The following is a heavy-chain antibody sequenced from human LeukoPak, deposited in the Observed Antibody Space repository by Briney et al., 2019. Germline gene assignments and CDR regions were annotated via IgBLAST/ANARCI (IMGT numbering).Heavy chain of an antibody. J-gene: IGHJ6*02. CDR1: GYTFTNYG. V-gene: IGHV1-18*01. Sequence: ASVKVSCKASGYTFTNYGISWVRQAPGQGLEWMGWISAYNGNTNYAQRLQGRVTMTTDTSTSTAYMELRSLRSDDTAVYYCAREGYFGSGIDYYYGMDVWAKGPRSPSP. CDR3: AREGYFGSGIDYYYGMDV. D-gene: IGHD3-10*01. CDR2: ISAYNGNT.